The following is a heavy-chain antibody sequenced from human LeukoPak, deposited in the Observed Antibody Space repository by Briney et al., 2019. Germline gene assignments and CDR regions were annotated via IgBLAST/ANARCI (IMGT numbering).Heavy chain of an antibody. D-gene: IGHD6-19*01. CDR2: IRSSGRDK. V-gene: IGHV3-21*01. CDR1: GFTFGSHS. J-gene: IGHJ1*01. Sequence: KAGGSLRLSCAVSGFTFGSHSMTWVRQAPGKGLEWVSSIRSSGRDKIYADSVKGRFTIARDDAKNSLFLQMNSLRAEDTAVYYCARGPGIAVAPLQHWGQGTLVTVSS. CDR3: ARGPGIAVAPLQH.